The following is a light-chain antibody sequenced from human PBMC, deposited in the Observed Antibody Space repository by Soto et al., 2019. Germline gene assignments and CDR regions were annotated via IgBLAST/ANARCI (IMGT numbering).Light chain of an antibody. V-gene: IGKV1-5*03. CDR2: KAS. J-gene: IGKJ1*01. CDR3: QYYNSYSEA. Sequence: DVQMTQSPSTLSGSVGDRVTITYRASQTISSWLAWYQQKPGKAPKLLIYKASTLKSGVPSRFSGSGSGTEFTLTISSLQHEDFATYYCQYYNSYSEAFGQGTKVYIK. CDR1: QTISSW.